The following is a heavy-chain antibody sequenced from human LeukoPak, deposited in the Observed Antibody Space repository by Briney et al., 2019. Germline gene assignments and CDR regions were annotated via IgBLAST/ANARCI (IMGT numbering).Heavy chain of an antibody. J-gene: IGHJ5*02. V-gene: IGHV3-30*04. CDR1: GFTFSSYA. CDR3: ARERIAATGTNWFDP. CDR2: ISYDGSNK. Sequence: VGSLRLSCAASGFTFSSYAMHWVRQAPRQGLEWVAVISYDGSNKYYADSVKGRFTISRDNPKNTLYLQMNSLRAEDTAVYYCARERIAATGTNWFDPWGQGTLVTVSS. D-gene: IGHD6-13*01.